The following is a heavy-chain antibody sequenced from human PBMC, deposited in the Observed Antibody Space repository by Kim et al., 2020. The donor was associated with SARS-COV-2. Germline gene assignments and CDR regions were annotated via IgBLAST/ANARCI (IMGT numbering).Heavy chain of an antibody. J-gene: IGHJ2*01. CDR1: GFSFSNYH. Sequence: GGSLRLSCAATGFSFSNYHMSWIRQAPGKGLEYVSSIINTSTYIYYADSVKGRFTISRDSAKNSLNLQMNSLRVEDTAVYYCVRESTYRYSSRTYW. V-gene: IGHV3-11*01. D-gene: IGHD2-2*01. CDR2: IINTSTYI. CDR3: VRESTYRYSSRTYW.